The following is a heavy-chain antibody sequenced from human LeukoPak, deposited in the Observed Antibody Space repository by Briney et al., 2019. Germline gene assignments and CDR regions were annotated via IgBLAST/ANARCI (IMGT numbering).Heavy chain of an antibody. Sequence: ASVKVSCKASGYTVTGYYMRWGRQAPGQGLEWVGWFNPNTGDTNYAQKFHGRVTITRDTSISTAYMELSRLRSDDTAVYYCARDERCSGTSCYSSFDYWGQGTLVTVSS. J-gene: IGHJ4*02. D-gene: IGHD2-15*01. CDR3: ARDERCSGTSCYSSFDY. CDR2: FNPNTGDT. CDR1: GYTVTGYY. V-gene: IGHV1-2*02.